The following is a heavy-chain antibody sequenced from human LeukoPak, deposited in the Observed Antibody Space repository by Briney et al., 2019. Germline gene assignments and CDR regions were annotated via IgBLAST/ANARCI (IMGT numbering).Heavy chain of an antibody. Sequence: GGSLRLSCAASGFTFSGYSMNWVRQAPGKGLEWVAVIWYDGSNKYYADSVKGRFTISRDNSKNTLYMQITRRIAEDTAVDSCARGGGKYQLLSFDAFDIWGQGTMVTVSS. CDR3: ARGGGKYQLLSFDAFDI. D-gene: IGHD2-2*01. CDR2: IWYDGSNK. V-gene: IGHV3-33*08. J-gene: IGHJ3*02. CDR1: GFTFSGYS.